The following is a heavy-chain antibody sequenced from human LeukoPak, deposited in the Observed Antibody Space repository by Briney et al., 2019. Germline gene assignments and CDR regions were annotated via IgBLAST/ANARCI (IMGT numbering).Heavy chain of an antibody. D-gene: IGHD3-3*01. CDR1: GGSMNSYY. Sequence: SETLSLTCTISGGSMNSYYWSWIRQPPGKGLEWIGYIYYSGSTDYNSSLRSRVTISVDTSKNQFSLNLSSVTAADTAVYYCARQQPSDYFFYGMDVWGPGTTVTVSS. V-gene: IGHV4-59*08. CDR2: IYYSGST. J-gene: IGHJ6*02. CDR3: ARQQPSDYFFYGMDV.